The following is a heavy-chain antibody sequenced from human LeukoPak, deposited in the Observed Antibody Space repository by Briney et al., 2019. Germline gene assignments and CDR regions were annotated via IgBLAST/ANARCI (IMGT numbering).Heavy chain of an antibody. CDR2: LSGSGKYI. CDR3: AREPFWSGYYSNLHFDY. J-gene: IGHJ4*02. D-gene: IGHD3-3*01. V-gene: IGHV3-21*01. Sequence: GGSLRLSCAASEFTFSSYNINWVRQAPCNVLDLLSCLSGSGKYIYYADSVKGRFTISRDNAKNSLYLQMNSLRAEDTAVYYCAREPFWSGYYSNLHFDYWGQGTLVTVSS. CDR1: EFTFSSYN.